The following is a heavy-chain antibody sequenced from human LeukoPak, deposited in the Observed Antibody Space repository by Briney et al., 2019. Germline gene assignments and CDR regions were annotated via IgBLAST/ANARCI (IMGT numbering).Heavy chain of an antibody. Sequence: SETLSLTCAVYGGSFSGYYWTWIRQPPGKGLEWIGEINHSGSTNYNPSLKSRVTISVDTSKNQFSLKLSSVTAADTAVYYCARDLAYCSGGSCYPYYSDYWGQGTLVTVSS. V-gene: IGHV4-34*01. CDR2: INHSGST. CDR3: ARDLAYCSGGSCYPYYSDY. J-gene: IGHJ4*02. D-gene: IGHD2-15*01. CDR1: GGSFSGYY.